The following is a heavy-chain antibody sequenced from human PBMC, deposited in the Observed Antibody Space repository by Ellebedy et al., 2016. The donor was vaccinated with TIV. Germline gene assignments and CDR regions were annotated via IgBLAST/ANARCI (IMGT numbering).Heavy chain of an antibody. CDR2: ISWNSDKR. Sequence: SLKISCAASGFKFDDNAMHWVRQGPGKGLEWVSGISWNSDKRGYADSVKGRFTISRDSAKTSLYLQMNSLRAEDTALYYCVRDMNPVAGTPFDSWGQGTLVTVSS. V-gene: IGHV3-9*01. J-gene: IGHJ4*02. CDR1: GFKFDDNA. D-gene: IGHD6-19*01. CDR3: VRDMNPVAGTPFDS.